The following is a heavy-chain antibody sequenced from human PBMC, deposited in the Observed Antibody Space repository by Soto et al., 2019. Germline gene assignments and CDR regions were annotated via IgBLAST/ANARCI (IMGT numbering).Heavy chain of an antibody. J-gene: IGHJ5*02. Sequence: QVQLVQSGAEVKKPGASVKVSCKASGYTFIRYGISWVRQAPGQGLEWMGWISTHNGNTYYAQNFQGRVTMTSDTPTSTAYMELRRLRSDDTAFYYCVRDEFSSAGLDPWGQGPLVTVSS. CDR3: VRDEFSSAGLDP. CDR1: GYTFIRYG. V-gene: IGHV1-18*01. CDR2: ISTHNGNT.